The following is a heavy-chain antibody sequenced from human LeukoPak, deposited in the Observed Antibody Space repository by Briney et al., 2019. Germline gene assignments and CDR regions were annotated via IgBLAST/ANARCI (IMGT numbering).Heavy chain of an antibody. CDR3: ARFDDYGDYSRAFDI. CDR2: INPNSGGT. Sequence: ASVNVSFKSSGYTFTCYYMHWVRQAPGQGLEWMGWINPNSGGTNYAQKFQGRVTMTRDTSISTAYMELSRLRSDDTAVYYCARFDDYGDYSRAFDIWGQGTMVTVSS. CDR1: GYTFTCYY. V-gene: IGHV1-2*02. D-gene: IGHD4-17*01. J-gene: IGHJ3*02.